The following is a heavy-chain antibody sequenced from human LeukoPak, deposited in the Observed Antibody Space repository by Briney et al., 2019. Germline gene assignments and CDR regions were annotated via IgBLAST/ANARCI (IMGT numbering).Heavy chain of an antibody. CDR3: ARGGWGTAIDY. Sequence: GVSLRLSCAASGFTFSSYWMHWVRQAPGKGLVWVSYISGDGSSTTYADSVKGRFTISRDNAKNTLDLQMNSLRAEDTAVYYCARGGWGTAIDYWAQGTLVTVSS. CDR1: GFTFSSYW. J-gene: IGHJ4*02. CDR2: ISGDGSST. V-gene: IGHV3-74*01. D-gene: IGHD1-7*01.